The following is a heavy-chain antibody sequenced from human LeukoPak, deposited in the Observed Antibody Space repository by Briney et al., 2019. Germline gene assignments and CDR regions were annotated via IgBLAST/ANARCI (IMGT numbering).Heavy chain of an antibody. D-gene: IGHD3-9*01. J-gene: IGHJ4*02. CDR2: ISAYNGNT. CDR1: GYTFTSYG. Sequence: ASVKVSCKASGYTFTSYGISWVRQAPGQGLEWMGWISAYNGNTNYAQKLQGRVTMTTDTSTSTAYMELRSLRSDGTAVYYCARAYYDILTGYYSVDYWGQGTLVTVSS. CDR3: ARAYYDILTGYYSVDY. V-gene: IGHV1-18*01.